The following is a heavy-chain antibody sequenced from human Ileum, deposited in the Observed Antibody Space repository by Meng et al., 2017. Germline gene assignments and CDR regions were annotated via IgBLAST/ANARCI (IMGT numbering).Heavy chain of an antibody. J-gene: IGHJ4*02. V-gene: IGHV4-4*02. CDR1: SGSITTNSY. Sequence: VQVAESGPGLVKPSGTLSLTCAVSSGSITTNSYWRWVRQSPEKGLEWIGQIDHSGSPYYNPSLKSRVTMSVDKSKSKVSLQLTSVTAADTAVYYCARHGGYYQDYWGQGTLVTVSS. CDR2: IDHSGSP. CDR3: ARHGGYYQDY. D-gene: IGHD4-23*01.